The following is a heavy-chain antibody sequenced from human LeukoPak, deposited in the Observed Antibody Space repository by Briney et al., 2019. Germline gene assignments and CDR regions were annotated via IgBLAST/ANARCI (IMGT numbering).Heavy chain of an antibody. D-gene: IGHD6-6*01. CDR1: GYTFTTYY. CDR2: INPSDGST. J-gene: IGHJ3*02. Sequence: ASVKVSCKASGYTFTTYYMYWVRQAPGQGLEWMGIINPSDGSTSYAQKFQGRVTMTRDMATSTVYMDLSSLRSDDTAMYYCARGRGISARSAFDIWGQGTMVTVSS. V-gene: IGHV1-46*01. CDR3: ARGRGISARSAFDI.